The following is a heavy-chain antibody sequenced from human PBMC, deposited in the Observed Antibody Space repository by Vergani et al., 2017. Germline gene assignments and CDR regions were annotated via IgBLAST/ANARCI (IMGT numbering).Heavy chain of an antibody. CDR1: GYSFTSYW. Sequence: EVQLVQSGAEVKKPGESLKISCKGSGYSFTSYWIGWVRQMPGKGLEWMGIIYPGDSDTRYSPSFQGQVTISADKSISTAYLQWSSLKASDTAMYYCARSHGYCSSTSCYTDNWFDPWGQGTLFTVSS. CDR3: ARSHGYCSSTSCYTDNWFDP. V-gene: IGHV5-51*03. D-gene: IGHD2-2*02. CDR2: IYPGDSDT. J-gene: IGHJ5*02.